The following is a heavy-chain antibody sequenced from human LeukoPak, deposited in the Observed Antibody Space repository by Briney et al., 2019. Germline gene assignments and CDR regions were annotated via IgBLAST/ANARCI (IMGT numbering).Heavy chain of an antibody. V-gene: IGHV3-21*01. J-gene: IGHJ3*02. Sequence: PGGSLRLSCAASGFTFSNYAMNWVRQAPGKGLEWVSSIGSSSSYIYYADSVKGRFTISRDNAKNSLYLQMNSLRAEDTAVYYCARPRDRSITIFGVDRDAFDIWGQGTMVTVSS. CDR3: ARPRDRSITIFGVDRDAFDI. CDR1: GFTFSNYA. CDR2: IGSSSSYI. D-gene: IGHD3-3*01.